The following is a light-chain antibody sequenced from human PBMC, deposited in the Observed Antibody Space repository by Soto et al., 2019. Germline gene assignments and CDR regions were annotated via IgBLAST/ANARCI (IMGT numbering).Light chain of an antibody. CDR2: AAS. CDR1: QGISSY. CDR3: QQYYSYPRT. J-gene: IGKJ1*01. Sequence: AIRMTQSPSSFSASTGDRVTITCRASQGISSYLAWYQQKPGKAPKLLIHAASTLQSGVPSRFSGSGSGTDFTLTISCLQSEDFATYYCQQYYSYPRTFGQGTKVDI. V-gene: IGKV1-8*01.